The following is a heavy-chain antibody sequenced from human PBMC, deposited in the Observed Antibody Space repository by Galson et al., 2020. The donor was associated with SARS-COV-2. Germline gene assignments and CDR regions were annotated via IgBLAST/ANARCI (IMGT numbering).Heavy chain of an antibody. Sequence: GGSLRLSCAASGFTFSSYAMHWVRQAPGKGLEWVAVISYDGSNKYYSDSVKGRFTISRDNSKNTLYLQMNSLRAEDTAVYYCAREETYYDFWSGYYYYYYYMDVWGKGTTVTVSS. CDR1: GFTFSSYA. V-gene: IGHV3-30*04. J-gene: IGHJ6*03. D-gene: IGHD3-3*01. CDR3: AREETYYDFWSGYYYYYYYMDV. CDR2: ISYDGSNK.